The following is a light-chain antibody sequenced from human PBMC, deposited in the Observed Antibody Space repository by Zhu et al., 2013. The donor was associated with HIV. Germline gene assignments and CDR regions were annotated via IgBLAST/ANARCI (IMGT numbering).Light chain of an antibody. CDR3: QQRTNWPPTWT. CDR1: QSVHTW. Sequence: DIQMTQSPSTLSASVGDRVTITCRAXQSVHTWLAWYQHKPGKAPKLLIYAASSLQSGVPSRFSGSGSGTDFTLTISSLQPEDFAVYYCQQRTNWPPTWTFGQGTKV. V-gene: IGKV1-5*01. CDR2: AAS. J-gene: IGKJ1*01.